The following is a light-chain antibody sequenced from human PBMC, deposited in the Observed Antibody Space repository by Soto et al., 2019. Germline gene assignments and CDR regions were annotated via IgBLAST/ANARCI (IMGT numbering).Light chain of an antibody. CDR3: QQYDNWPWT. CDR2: GAS. J-gene: IGKJ1*01. CDR1: QSVSSSY. V-gene: IGKV3-20*01. Sequence: EIVLTQSPGTLSLSPGERATLSCRASQSVSSSYLAWYQQKPGQAPRLLIYGASRRATGFPARFSGSGSGTDFTLTISSLQSEDFAVSYCQQYDNWPWTFGQGTKVDLK.